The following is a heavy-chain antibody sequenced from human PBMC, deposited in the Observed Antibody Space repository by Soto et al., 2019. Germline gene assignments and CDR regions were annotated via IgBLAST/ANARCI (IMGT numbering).Heavy chain of an antibody. Sequence: SGPTLVNPTQTLTLTCSFSGFSLSSNGVGVGWIRQAPGKALEWLAFIYWDNDKYYSPSLKSRLSIIKDTSINQVFLIMTTVDPVDSATYYCAHRSPYRGSWNSGSFDSWGQ. D-gene: IGHD6-13*01. CDR1: GFSLSSNGVG. CDR3: AHRSPYRGSWNSGSFDS. J-gene: IGHJ4*02. CDR2: IYWDNDK. V-gene: IGHV2-5*02.